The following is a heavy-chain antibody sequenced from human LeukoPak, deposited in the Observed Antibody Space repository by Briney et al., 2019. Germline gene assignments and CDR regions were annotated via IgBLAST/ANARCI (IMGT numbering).Heavy chain of an antibody. CDR1: GGSFSGYY. D-gene: IGHD5-18*01. V-gene: IGHV4-34*01. CDR3: AREGRIQLWP. Sequence: PETLSLTCAVYGGSFSGYYWSWIRQPPGKGLEWIGEINHSGSTNYNPSLKSRVTISVDTSKKQFSLKLSSVTAADTAVYYCAREGRIQLWPWGQGTLVTVSS. CDR2: INHSGST. J-gene: IGHJ5*02.